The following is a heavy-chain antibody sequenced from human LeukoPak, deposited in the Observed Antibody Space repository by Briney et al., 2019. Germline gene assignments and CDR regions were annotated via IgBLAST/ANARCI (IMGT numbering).Heavy chain of an antibody. Sequence: GGSLRLSCAASGVTLSPYGMHWVRQAPGKGLEWVAAISYEGGTQHYADSVKGRFIISRDNPRNTLYLQMNILRTEDTAVYYCAKEGTPQVSTWYDLWGQGTQVIVSS. D-gene: IGHD3-10*01. CDR2: ISYEGGTQ. CDR3: AKEGTPQVSTWYDL. CDR1: GVTLSPYG. V-gene: IGHV3-30*18. J-gene: IGHJ5*02.